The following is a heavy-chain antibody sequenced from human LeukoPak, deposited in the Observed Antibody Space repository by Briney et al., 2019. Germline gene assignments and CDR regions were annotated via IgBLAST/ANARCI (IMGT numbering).Heavy chain of an antibody. Sequence: PGGSQRLSCAASGFTFSDYYMTWIRQAPGKGLEWISYISSGDGPTYYADSVKGRFTISRDNAKNSLYLQMNSLRAEDTAVYYCARAPTTPLYSGYDHFDYWGQGTLVTVSS. V-gene: IGHV3-11*04. CDR3: ARAPTTPLYSGYDHFDY. J-gene: IGHJ4*02. CDR2: ISSGDGPT. D-gene: IGHD5-12*01. CDR1: GFTFSDYY.